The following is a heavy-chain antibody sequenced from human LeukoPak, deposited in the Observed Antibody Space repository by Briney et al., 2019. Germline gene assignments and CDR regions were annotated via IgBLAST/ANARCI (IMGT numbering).Heavy chain of an antibody. J-gene: IGHJ3*02. CDR2: RSFDGSDK. V-gene: IGHV3-30*03. Sequence: GGSLRLSCAASGFTFYNYGIHLVRLAPGEGLEWVAVRSFDGSDKYYADSVKGRFTISRDNSKNTLYLQMNTLRDEDTAVYYCARDSSHCSGGRCYYVGTIDIWGQGTMVTVSS. CDR3: ARDSSHCSGGRCYYVGTIDI. D-gene: IGHD2-15*01. CDR1: GFTFYNYG.